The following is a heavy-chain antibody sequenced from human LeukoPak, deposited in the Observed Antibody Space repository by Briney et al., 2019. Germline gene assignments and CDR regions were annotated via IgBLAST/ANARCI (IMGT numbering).Heavy chain of an antibody. CDR3: ARATGLLWFGESSWWFDP. CDR1: GGSISSYY. V-gene: IGHV4-59*01. J-gene: IGHJ5*02. D-gene: IGHD3-10*01. Sequence: SETLSLTCSVSGGSISSYYWSWIRQPPGKGLEWIGYIYYSGSTNYNPSLKSRVTISVDTSKNQFSLKLSSVTAADTAVYYCARATGLLWFGESSWWFDPWGQGTLVTVSS. CDR2: IYYSGST.